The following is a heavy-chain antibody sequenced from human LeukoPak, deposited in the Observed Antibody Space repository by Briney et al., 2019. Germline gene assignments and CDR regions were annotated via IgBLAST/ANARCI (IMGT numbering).Heavy chain of an antibody. J-gene: IGHJ4*02. D-gene: IGHD6-13*01. V-gene: IGHV4-30-2*01. CDR1: GGSISSGGYY. CDR2: IYHSGST. Sequence: ASETLSLTCTVSGGSISSGGYYWSWIRQPPGKGLEWIGYIYHSGSTYYNPSLKSRVTISVDRSKNQFSLKLSSVTAADTAVYYCAREGIAAAANYWGQGTLVTVSS. CDR3: AREGIAAAANY.